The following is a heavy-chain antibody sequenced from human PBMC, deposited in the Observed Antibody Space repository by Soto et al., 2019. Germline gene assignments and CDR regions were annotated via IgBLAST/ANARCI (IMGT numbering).Heavy chain of an antibody. J-gene: IGHJ6*03. CDR1: GGSISSYY. D-gene: IGHD3-10*01. CDR3: ARIPSTLWFGELAPYYYYYYMDV. CDR2: IYYIGST. Sequence: SETLSPTCTASGGSISSYYWSWIRQPPGKGLEWIGYIYYIGSTNYNPSLKSRVTISVDTSKNQFSLKLSSVTAADTAVYYCARIPSTLWFGELAPYYYYYYMDVWGKGTTVTVSS. V-gene: IGHV4-59*01.